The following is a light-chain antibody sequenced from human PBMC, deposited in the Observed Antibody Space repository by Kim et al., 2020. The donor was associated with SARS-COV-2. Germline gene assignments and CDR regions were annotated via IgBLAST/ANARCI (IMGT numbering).Light chain of an antibody. CDR3: QSYDSSLSSWV. CDR2: ANV. Sequence: QRGTISCTGSSSNIGAGYAVHWYQQLPGTTPKPLIYANVNRPSGVADRFSGSQSGTSASLAITGLQPEDDADYYCQSYDSSLSSWVFGGGTQLTVL. J-gene: IGLJ3*02. CDR1: SSNIGAGYA. V-gene: IGLV1-40*01.